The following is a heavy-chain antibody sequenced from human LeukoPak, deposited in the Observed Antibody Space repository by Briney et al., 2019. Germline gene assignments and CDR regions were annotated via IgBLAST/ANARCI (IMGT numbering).Heavy chain of an antibody. V-gene: IGHV4-39*07. CDR3: ARPGGKVDSSAQGGYNWFDP. Sequence: PSETLSLTCTVSGGSISSGGYYWSWIRQHPGKGLEWIGEINHSGGTNYNPSLKSRVTISVDTSKNQFSLKLSSVTAADTAVYYCARPGGKVDSSAQGGYNWFDPWGQGTLVTVSS. CDR2: INHSGGT. D-gene: IGHD3-22*01. J-gene: IGHJ5*02. CDR1: GGSISSGGYY.